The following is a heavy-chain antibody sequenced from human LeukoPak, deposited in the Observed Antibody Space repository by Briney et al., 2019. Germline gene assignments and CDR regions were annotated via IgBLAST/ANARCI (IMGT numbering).Heavy chain of an antibody. Sequence: PGGSLRLSCAASGFTFSSYAMSWVRQAPGKGLESVSAISGSGGSTYYADSVKGRFTISRDNSKNTLYLQMNSLRAEDTAVYYCAKGPYSSSWYFWFDPWGQGTLVTVSS. CDR1: GFTFSSYA. J-gene: IGHJ5*02. CDR3: AKGPYSSSWYFWFDP. V-gene: IGHV3-23*01. CDR2: ISGSGGST. D-gene: IGHD6-13*01.